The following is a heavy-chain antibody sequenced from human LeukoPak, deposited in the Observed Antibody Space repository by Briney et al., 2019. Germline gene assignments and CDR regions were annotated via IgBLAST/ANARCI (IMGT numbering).Heavy chain of an antibody. CDR3: SRAKSNYYDSSAPNY. D-gene: IGHD3-22*01. CDR2: IRSKAYGGTT. V-gene: IGHV3-49*04. CDR1: GFTFSSYG. Sequence: GGSLRLSCAASGFTFSSYGMHWVRQAPGKGLEWVGFIRSKAYGGTTEYAASVKGRFTISRDDSKSIAYLQMNSLKTEDTAVYYCSRAKSNYYDSSAPNYWGRGTLVTVSS. J-gene: IGHJ4*02.